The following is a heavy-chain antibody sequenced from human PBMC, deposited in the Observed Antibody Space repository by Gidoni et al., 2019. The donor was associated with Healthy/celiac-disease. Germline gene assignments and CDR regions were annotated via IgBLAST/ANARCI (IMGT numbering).Heavy chain of an antibody. CDR1: GLTFSSYS. CDR3: ARDPEDIVVVPAAFDY. D-gene: IGHD2-2*01. J-gene: IGHJ4*02. Sequence: EVQLVESGGGWVRPGGSLRLSCAASGLTFSSYSMNWVRQAPGKGLEWVSYISSSSSTIYYADSVKGRFTISRDNAKNSLYLQMNSLRAEDTAVYYCARDPEDIVVVPAAFDYWGQGTLVTVSS. V-gene: IGHV3-48*01. CDR2: ISSSSSTI.